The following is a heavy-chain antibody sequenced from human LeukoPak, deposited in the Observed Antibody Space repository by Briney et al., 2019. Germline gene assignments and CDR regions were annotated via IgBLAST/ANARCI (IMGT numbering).Heavy chain of an antibody. CDR3: AKEGAAPGPDFDY. CDR2: IVPSGST. J-gene: IGHJ4*02. V-gene: IGHV4-4*07. D-gene: IGHD6-13*01. Sequence: SETLSLTCTVSGASIRSYYWSWIRQPAGKGLEWIGRIVPSGSTNYNPSLESRVTMSVDTSKNQFSLKLNSVTAADTAVYYCAKEGAAPGPDFDYWGQGTLVIVSS. CDR1: GASIRSYY.